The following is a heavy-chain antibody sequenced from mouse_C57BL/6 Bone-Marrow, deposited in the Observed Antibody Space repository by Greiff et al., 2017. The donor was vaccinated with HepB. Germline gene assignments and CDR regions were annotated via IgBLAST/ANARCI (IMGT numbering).Heavy chain of an antibody. CDR3: TKWDYGSSPYYAMDY. CDR2: IDPENGDT. Sequence: EVQLQQSGAELVRPGASVKLSCTASGFNIKDDYMHWVKQRPEQGLEWIGWIDPENGDTEYASKFQGKATITADTSSNTAYLQLSSLTSEDTAVYYGTKWDYGSSPYYAMDYWGQGTSVTVSS. D-gene: IGHD1-1*01. CDR1: GFNIKDDY. V-gene: IGHV14-4*01. J-gene: IGHJ4*01.